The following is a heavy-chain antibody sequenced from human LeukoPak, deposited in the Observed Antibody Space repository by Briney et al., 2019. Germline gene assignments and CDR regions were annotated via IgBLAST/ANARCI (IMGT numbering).Heavy chain of an antibody. J-gene: IGHJ5*02. CDR2: IYTSGST. CDR1: GGSISGYY. Sequence: SETLSLTCTVSGGSISGYYWSWMRQPPGKGLEWIGRIYTSGSTNYNPSLKSRVTISVDTSKNQFSLKLSSVTAADTAVYYCASYYYDSSGFPGWFDPWGQGTLVTVSS. CDR3: ASYYYDSSGFPGWFDP. D-gene: IGHD3-22*01. V-gene: IGHV4-4*08.